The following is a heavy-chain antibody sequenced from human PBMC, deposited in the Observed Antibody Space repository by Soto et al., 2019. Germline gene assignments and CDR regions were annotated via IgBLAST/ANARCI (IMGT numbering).Heavy chain of an antibody. J-gene: IGHJ4*02. CDR1: EFSFSSYA. CDR3: ARTFDTITYYFDY. Sequence: PGGSLRLSCTASEFSFSSYAMHWIRQSPGKGLEWVAVISFNGNSLHYADSVKDRFTISRDNSKSTLYLQMNNMRTEDTAVYYCARTFDTITYYFDYWGQGTLVTVSS. CDR2: ISFNGNSL. D-gene: IGHD3-9*01. V-gene: IGHV3-30-3*01.